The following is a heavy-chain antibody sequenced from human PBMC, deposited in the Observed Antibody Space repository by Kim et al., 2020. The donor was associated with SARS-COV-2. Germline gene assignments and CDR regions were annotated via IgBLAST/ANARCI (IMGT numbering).Heavy chain of an antibody. CDR2: IDSSGTT. CDR1: GGSISSTTNS. J-gene: IGHJ5*01. Sequence: SETLSLTYTISGGSISSTTNSWIWFRQPPGVELVWIGGIDSSGTTYYNPSVRGRLTLSAKTTKNHFSVNRPSVAAADAAVCFRARHLRGSRGFDSWGQGT. V-gene: IGHV4-39*01. CDR3: ARHLRGSRGFDS. D-gene: IGHD1-26*01.